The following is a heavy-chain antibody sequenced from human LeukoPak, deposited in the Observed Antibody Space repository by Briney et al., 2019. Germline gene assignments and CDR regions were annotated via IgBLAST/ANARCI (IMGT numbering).Heavy chain of an antibody. J-gene: IGHJ6*03. CDR3: ARFPYSGHDSGSYSYMDV. CDR2: IPFDGSHK. Sequence: GGSLRLSCVVSGCTLSDYGIHWVRQAPGRGLQWVASIPFDGSHKYYADSVEGRFTISRDTSKNTLYLQMNSLTVEDTAVYFCARFPYSGHDSGSYSYMDVWGKGTTVTVSS. V-gene: IGHV3-30*02. CDR1: GCTLSDYG. D-gene: IGHD5-12*01.